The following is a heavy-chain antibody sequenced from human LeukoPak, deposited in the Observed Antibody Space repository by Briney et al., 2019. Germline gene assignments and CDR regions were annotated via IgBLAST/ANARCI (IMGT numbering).Heavy chain of an antibody. CDR3: ARDGGSDYGMDV. CDR1: GFTFSSYS. D-gene: IGHD6-25*01. V-gene: IGHV3-21*01. J-gene: IGHJ6*02. CDR2: ISSSSYI. Sequence: GGSLRLSCAASGFTFSSYSMNWVRQAPGKGLEWVSSISSSSYIYYADSVKGRFTISRDNAKNSLYLQMNSLRAEDTAVYYCARDGGSDYGMDVWGQGTTVTVSS.